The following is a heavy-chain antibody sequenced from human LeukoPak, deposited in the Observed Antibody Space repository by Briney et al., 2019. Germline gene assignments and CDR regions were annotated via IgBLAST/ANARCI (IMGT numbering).Heavy chain of an antibody. J-gene: IGHJ3*02. V-gene: IGHV1-46*01. D-gene: IGHD4-23*01. CDR2: INPSGGST. Sequence: GASVKVSCKASGYTFTSYYMQWVRQAPGQGLEWMGIINPSGGSTSYAQKFQGRVTMTRDMSTSTVYMELSSLRSEDTAVYYCASETAPVVTNTGDAFDIWGQGTMVTVSS. CDR1: GYTFTSYY. CDR3: ASETAPVVTNTGDAFDI.